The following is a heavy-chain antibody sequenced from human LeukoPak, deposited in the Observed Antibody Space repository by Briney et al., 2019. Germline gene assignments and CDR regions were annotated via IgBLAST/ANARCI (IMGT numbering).Heavy chain of an antibody. CDR2: IYPGDSDT. CDR1: GYXFTSYW. D-gene: IGHD6-13*01. J-gene: IGHJ4*02. CDR3: ARGGSSWYTYFDF. V-gene: IGHV5-51*01. Sequence: GESLKISCNGSGYXFTSYWIGWVRQMPGKGLEWMGIIYPGDSDTRYSPSFQGQVTISADKSISTAYLQWSSLKASDTATYYCARGGSSWYTYFDFWGQGTLVTVSS.